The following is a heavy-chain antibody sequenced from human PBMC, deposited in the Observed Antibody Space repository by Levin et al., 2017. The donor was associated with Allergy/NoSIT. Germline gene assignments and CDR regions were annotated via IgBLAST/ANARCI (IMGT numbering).Heavy chain of an antibody. V-gene: IGHV5-51*01. D-gene: IGHD2-2*01. CDR3: ARHSRGTSSSDY. Sequence: GGSLRLSCKGSGYSFTDYWVAWVRQTPGKGLDLMGIIYPDDSDTRYSPSFQGQVTISADKSFTTAYLPWSSLKASDTAMYYCARHSRGTSSSDYWGQGTLVTVSS. CDR2: IYPDDSDT. J-gene: IGHJ4*02. CDR1: GYSFTDYW.